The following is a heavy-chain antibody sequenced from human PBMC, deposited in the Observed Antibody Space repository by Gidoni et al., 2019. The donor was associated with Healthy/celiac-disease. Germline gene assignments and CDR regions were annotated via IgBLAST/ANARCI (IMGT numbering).Heavy chain of an antibody. CDR2: INHSGST. D-gene: IGHD6-6*01. CDR3: ARPFEYSSSPAAFDI. J-gene: IGHJ3*02. Sequence: QVQLQQWGAGLLKPSETLSLTCAVYGGSFSGYYWSWIRQPPGKGLAWIGEINHSGSTNYNPSLKSRVTISVDTSKNQFSLKLSSVTAADTAVYYCARPFEYSSSPAAFDIWGQGTMVTVSS. V-gene: IGHV4-34*01. CDR1: GGSFSGYY.